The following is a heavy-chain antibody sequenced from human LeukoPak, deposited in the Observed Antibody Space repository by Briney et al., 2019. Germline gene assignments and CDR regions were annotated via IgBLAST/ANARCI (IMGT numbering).Heavy chain of an antibody. J-gene: IGHJ4*02. D-gene: IGHD3-10*01. CDR2: ISTSGSTI. Sequence: PGGCLRLSCVASGFSFSSYEMNWVRQAPGKGLEWVSFISTSGSTIYYADSVKGRFTISRDNAKNSLWLQMNSLRAEDTAVYYCARDGEYTGNDLDYWGQGTLVTVSS. CDR1: GFSFSSYE. CDR3: ARDGEYTGNDLDY. V-gene: IGHV3-48*03.